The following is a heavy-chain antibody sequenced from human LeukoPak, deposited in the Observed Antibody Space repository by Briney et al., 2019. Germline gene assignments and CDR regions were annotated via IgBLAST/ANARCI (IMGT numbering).Heavy chain of an antibody. J-gene: IGHJ4*02. CDR1: GVSISSGGYY. V-gene: IGHV4-31*03. CDR3: ARDNKILTGYYKP. Sequence: SETLSLTCTVSGVSISSGGYYWSWIRQHPGKGLEWIGYIYYSGSTYYNPSLKSRVTISVDTSKNQFSLKLSSVTAADTAVYYCARDNKILTGYYKPWGQGTLVTVSS. CDR2: IYYSGST. D-gene: IGHD3-9*01.